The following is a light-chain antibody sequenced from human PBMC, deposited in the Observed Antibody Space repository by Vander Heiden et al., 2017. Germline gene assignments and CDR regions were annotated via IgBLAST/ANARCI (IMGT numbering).Light chain of an antibody. CDR2: DVS. CDR1: SSDIGGYNY. CDR3: SSYSGSSRV. V-gene: IGLV2-14*03. J-gene: IGLJ2*01. Sequence: QSALSQPAPVSGSPGQSSHISCTGTSSDIGGYNYVSWYEQHPGKAPKVIIYDVSKRPSGVSNRFSGSKSGNTASLTSSGLQAEDESDYYCSSYSGSSRVFGGGTKLTVL.